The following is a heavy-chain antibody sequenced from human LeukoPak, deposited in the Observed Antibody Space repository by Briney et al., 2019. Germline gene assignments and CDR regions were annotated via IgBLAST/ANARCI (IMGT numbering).Heavy chain of an antibody. Sequence: PGGFLRLSCAASGFTFDDYAMHWVRQAPGKGLEWVSGISWNSGSIGYADSVKGRFTISRDNAKNSLYLQMNSLRAEDTALYYCAKDLAAAGTGPDYWGQGTLVTVSS. D-gene: IGHD6-13*01. CDR1: GFTFDDYA. CDR3: AKDLAAAGTGPDY. V-gene: IGHV3-9*01. J-gene: IGHJ4*02. CDR2: ISWNSGSI.